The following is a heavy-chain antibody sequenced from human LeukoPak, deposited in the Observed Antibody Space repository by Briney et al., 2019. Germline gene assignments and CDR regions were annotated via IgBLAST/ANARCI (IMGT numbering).Heavy chain of an antibody. Sequence: GGSLRLSCAASGFTFSSYSMNWVRQAPGQGLEWVSYISSSSSTIYYADSVKGRFTISRDNAKNSLYLQMNSLRAEDTAVYYCAELGITMIEGVWGKGTTVTISS. CDR1: GFTFSSYS. CDR2: ISSSSSTI. J-gene: IGHJ6*04. V-gene: IGHV3-48*01. D-gene: IGHD3-22*01. CDR3: AELGITMIEGV.